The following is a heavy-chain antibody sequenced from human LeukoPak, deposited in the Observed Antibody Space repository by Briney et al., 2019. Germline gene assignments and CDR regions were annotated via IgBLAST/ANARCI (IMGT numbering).Heavy chain of an antibody. D-gene: IGHD2-2*01. CDR1: GGSIGTYY. J-gene: IGHJ3*02. V-gene: IGHV4-59*08. Sequence: PSETLSLTCSVSGGSIGTYYWTWIRQPPGKGLEGIGYIYYTGSTNYNPSLKSRATMSVDTSKSQVSLKMTSVTVADTAVYYCARPSIPSAAASALDIWGQGTMVTVSS. CDR3: ARPSIPSAAASALDI. CDR2: IYYTGST.